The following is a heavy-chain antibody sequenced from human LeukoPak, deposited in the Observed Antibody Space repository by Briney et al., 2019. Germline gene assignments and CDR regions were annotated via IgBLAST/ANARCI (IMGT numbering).Heavy chain of an antibody. CDR2: ISSDGSST. D-gene: IGHD6-13*01. V-gene: IGHV3-74*01. Sequence: GGSLRLSCAASGFTFSSYWMHWVRRAPGKGLVWVSRISSDGSSTSYAASVKGRFTISRDNANNTLYLQMNSLRAEDTALYYCAAGSSWFYSYWGQGTLVTVSS. CDR1: GFTFSSYW. J-gene: IGHJ4*02. CDR3: AAGSSWFYSY.